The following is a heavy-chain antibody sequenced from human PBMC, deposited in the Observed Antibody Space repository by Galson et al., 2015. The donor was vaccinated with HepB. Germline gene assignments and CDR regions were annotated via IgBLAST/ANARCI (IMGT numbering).Heavy chain of an antibody. CDR1: GFTFSSYA. Sequence: SLRLSCAASGFTFSSYAMHWVRQAPGKGLEWVAVISYDGSNKYYADSVKGRFTISRDNSKNTLYLQMNSLRAEDTAVYYCVQGRNDFWSGYYPNTEGGGMDVWGQGTTVAVSS. D-gene: IGHD3-3*01. CDR2: ISYDGSNK. J-gene: IGHJ6*02. V-gene: IGHV3-30-3*01. CDR3: VQGRNDFWSGYYPNTEGGGMDV.